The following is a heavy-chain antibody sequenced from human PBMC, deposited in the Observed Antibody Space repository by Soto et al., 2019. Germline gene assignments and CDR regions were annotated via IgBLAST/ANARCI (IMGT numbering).Heavy chain of an antibody. J-gene: IGHJ4*02. Sequence: GGSLRLSCAASGFTLSSYIMDWVRQAPGKGLEWVSSISGSSNYIYYTDAVKGRFTTSRDNAKNALYLQMNGLRVEDTAVYYCARGSGWTQTFDNWGQGTLVTVSS. CDR3: ARGSGWTQTFDN. CDR2: ISGSSNYI. D-gene: IGHD6-19*01. CDR1: GFTLSSYI. V-gene: IGHV3-21*01.